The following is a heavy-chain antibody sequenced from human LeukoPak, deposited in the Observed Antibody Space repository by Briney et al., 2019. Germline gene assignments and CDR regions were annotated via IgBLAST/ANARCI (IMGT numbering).Heavy chain of an antibody. CDR2: IKFDGSNI. V-gene: IGHV3-30*04. CDR3: VREKSTGDYRTSDY. D-gene: IGHD3-9*01. CDR1: GFTFGTYA. J-gene: IGHJ4*02. Sequence: GRSLRLSCAASGFTFGTYAMHWIRQAPVKGLEWVAVIKFDGSNIHYAGSVRGRFTISRDNSKNTLYLEINTLRPEDTAIYYCVREKSTGDYRTSDYWGQGTLVTVPS.